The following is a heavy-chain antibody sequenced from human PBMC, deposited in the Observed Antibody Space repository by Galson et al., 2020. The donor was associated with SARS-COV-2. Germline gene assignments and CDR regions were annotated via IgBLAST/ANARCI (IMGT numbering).Heavy chain of an antibody. V-gene: IGHV3-48*01. J-gene: IGHJ4*02. CDR2: ISSSNSTI. CDR1: GFTFSSYS. CDR3: ARDQVYVDLHISCYFDS. D-gene: IGHD4-17*01. Sequence: GGSLRLSCAASGFTFSSYSMNWVRQAPGKGLEWVAYISSSNSTIDYADSVKGRFTISRDNAKNSLYLQMNSLRAEDTAVYYCARDQVYVDLHISCYFDSWGQGTLVTVSS.